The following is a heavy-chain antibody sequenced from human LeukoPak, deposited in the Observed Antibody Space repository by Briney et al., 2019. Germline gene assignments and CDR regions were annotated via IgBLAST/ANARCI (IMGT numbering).Heavy chain of an antibody. V-gene: IGHV1-18*01. D-gene: IGHD1-26*01. Sequence: ASVKVSCKASGYPFTSFSITWVRQAPGQGLEWMGWISVYNGNTNYAQKLQGRVTMTTGTSTSTAYMDLRSLRSDDTAVYYCARMGGELLGPWFDYWGQGTLVTVSS. CDR1: GYPFTSFS. CDR3: ARMGGELLGPWFDY. CDR2: ISVYNGNT. J-gene: IGHJ4*02.